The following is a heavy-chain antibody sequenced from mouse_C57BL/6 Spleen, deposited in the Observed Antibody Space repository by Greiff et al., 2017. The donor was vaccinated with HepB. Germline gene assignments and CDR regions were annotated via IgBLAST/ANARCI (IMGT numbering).Heavy chain of an antibody. CDR1: GFTFSSYT. J-gene: IGHJ1*03. D-gene: IGHD2-1*01. CDR2: ISGGGGNT. V-gene: IGHV5-9*01. Sequence: EVMLVESGGGLVKPGGSLKLSCAASGFTFSSYTMSWVRQTPEKRLEWVATISGGGGNTYYPDSVKGRFTISRDNAKNTLYLQMSSLRSEDTALYYGARLWYRYFDVWGTGTTVTVSS. CDR3: ARLWYRYFDV.